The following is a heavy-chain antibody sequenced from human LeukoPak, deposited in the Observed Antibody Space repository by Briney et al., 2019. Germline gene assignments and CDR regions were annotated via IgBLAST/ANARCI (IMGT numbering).Heavy chain of an antibody. CDR1: GYTFTSYG. CDR2: ISAYNGNT. J-gene: IGHJ5*02. D-gene: IGHD4-17*01. CDR3: AREGYGDYDNWFDP. V-gene: IGHV1-18*01. Sequence: ASVKVSCKASGYTFTSYGINWVRQAPGQGLEWMGWISAYNGNTNYAQKFQGRVIMTTDTLTSTAYMELMSLRSDDTAVYYCAREGYGDYDNWFDPWGQGTLVTVSS.